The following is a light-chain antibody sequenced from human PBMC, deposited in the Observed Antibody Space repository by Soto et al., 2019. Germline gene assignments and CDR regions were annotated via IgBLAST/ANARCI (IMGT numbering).Light chain of an antibody. V-gene: IGKV3-20*01. CDR1: QSVSSSY. J-gene: IGKJ1*01. CDR2: GAS. Sequence: EIVLTQSPGTLSLSPGERATLSCRASQSVSSSYLAWYQQKPGQAPRLLIDGASSRATGIPDRFSGSGSGTDISLTISRLEPEDFAVYYCQQYGSSPCTFGQGTNVEI. CDR3: QQYGSSPCT.